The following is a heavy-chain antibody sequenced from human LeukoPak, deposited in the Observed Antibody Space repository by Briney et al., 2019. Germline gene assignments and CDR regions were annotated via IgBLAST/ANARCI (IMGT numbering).Heavy chain of an antibody. CDR3: ARLTGPRDY. V-gene: IGHV3-30*03. Sequence: GGSLRLSCAASGFTFSSYGMHWVRQAPGKGLEWVAVISYDGSNKYYADSVKGRFTISRDNSKNTLYLQMNSLRAEDTAVYYCARLTGPRDYWGQGTLVTVSS. J-gene: IGHJ4*02. CDR2: ISYDGSNK. CDR1: GFTFSSYG.